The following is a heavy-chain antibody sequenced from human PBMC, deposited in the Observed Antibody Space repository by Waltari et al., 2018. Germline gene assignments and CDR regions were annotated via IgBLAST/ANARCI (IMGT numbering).Heavy chain of an antibody. CDR3: ARGTFGVVIIPYYYYHMDV. Sequence: QVQLQQWGAGLLKPSETLSLTCAVYGGSFSGNYWTWIRQSPGKGLEWIGEINDSGRTKYKPALKSRVTISIDPSKNQFSLRLSSVTAADRAVYYCARGTFGVVIIPYYYYHMDVWGKGTSVTVSS. V-gene: IGHV4-34*02. J-gene: IGHJ6*03. D-gene: IGHD3-3*01. CDR2: INDSGRT. CDR1: GGSFSGNY.